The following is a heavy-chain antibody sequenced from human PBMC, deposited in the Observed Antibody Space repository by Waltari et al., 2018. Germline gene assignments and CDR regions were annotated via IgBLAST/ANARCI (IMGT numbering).Heavy chain of an antibody. CDR3: ARRLLDAFDI. CDR2: IYHSGST. CDR1: GYSISSGYY. J-gene: IGHJ3*02. Sequence: QVQLQESGPGLVKPSETLSLTCAVSGYSISSGYYWGWIRQPPGKGLEWIGSIYHSGSTYYNPSLKSRFTISVDTSKNQFSLKLSSVPAADTAVYYCARRLLDAFDIWGQGTMVTVSS. V-gene: IGHV4-38-2*01.